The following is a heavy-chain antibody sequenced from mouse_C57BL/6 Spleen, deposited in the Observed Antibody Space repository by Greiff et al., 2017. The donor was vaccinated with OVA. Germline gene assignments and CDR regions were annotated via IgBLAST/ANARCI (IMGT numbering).Heavy chain of an antibody. D-gene: IGHD1-1*01. V-gene: IGHV5-17*01. CDR2: ISSGSSTL. Sequence: EVQRVESGGGLVKPGGSLKLSCAASGFTFRDYGMHWVRQAPEKGLEWVASISSGSSTLYYSDTVKGRFTISRDNAKNTLFLQMTSLRSEDTAMYYCARGGYGSSGDYWGQGTTLTVSS. CDR3: ARGGYGSSGDY. J-gene: IGHJ2*01. CDR1: GFTFRDYG.